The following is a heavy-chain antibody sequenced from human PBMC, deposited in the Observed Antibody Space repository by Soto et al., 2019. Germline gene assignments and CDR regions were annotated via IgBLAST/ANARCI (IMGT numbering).Heavy chain of an antibody. D-gene: IGHD5-12*01. J-gene: IGHJ4*02. V-gene: IGHV5-51*01. CDR2: IYPGDSDT. Sequence: PGESLKLSCKGSGYSFTSYWIGWVRQMPGKGLEWVGIIYPGDSDTRYSPSFQGQVTISADKSISTAYLQWSSLKASDTAMYYCPRLEVATISPGFDYWGQGTLVTVSS. CDR1: GYSFTSYW. CDR3: PRLEVATISPGFDY.